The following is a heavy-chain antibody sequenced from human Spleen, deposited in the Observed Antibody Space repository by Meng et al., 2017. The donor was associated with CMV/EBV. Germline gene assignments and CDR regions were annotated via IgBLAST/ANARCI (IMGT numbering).Heavy chain of an antibody. D-gene: IGHD2-21*01. V-gene: IGHV5-51*01. CDR3: ARMRCDGDCFFDF. CDR2: VYPGDSET. J-gene: IGHJ4*02. CDR1: GYSITSVG. Sequence: CKAYGYSITSVGSAWVRQAPGKGPEWMGFVYPGDSETRDSPSVQGQVTNSADKSISTAYLQWSSLKASDTAIDYCARMRCDGDCFFDFWGQGTLVTVSS.